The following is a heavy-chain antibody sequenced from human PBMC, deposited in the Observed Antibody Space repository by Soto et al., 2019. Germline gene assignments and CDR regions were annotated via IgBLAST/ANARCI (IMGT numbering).Heavy chain of an antibody. CDR3: TRSRGLSTVTTYYFDY. Sequence: SVKVSCKASGGTFSSYTISWVRQAPGQGLEWMGRIIPILGIANYAEKFQGRVTITADKSTSTAYMELSSLRSEDTALYYCTRSRGLSTVTTYYFDYWGQGTLVTVSS. V-gene: IGHV1-69*02. J-gene: IGHJ4*02. CDR2: IIPILGIA. D-gene: IGHD4-17*01. CDR1: GGTFSSYT.